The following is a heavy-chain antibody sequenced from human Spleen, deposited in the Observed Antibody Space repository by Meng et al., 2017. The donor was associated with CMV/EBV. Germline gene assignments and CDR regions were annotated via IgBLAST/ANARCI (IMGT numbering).Heavy chain of an antibody. CDR1: GYTFTDYY. CDR2: INPNSGGT. D-gene: IGHD2-2*01. J-gene: IGHJ5*02. Sequence: SGYTFTDYYMYWVRQAAGQGLEWMGWINPNSGGTKYAQKFQGRVTMTRDTSISTVNMELSGLKSDDTAVYYCARSVSGSTSKLGWCAPWGQGTLVTVSS. CDR3: ARSVSGSTSKLGWCAP. V-gene: IGHV1-2*02.